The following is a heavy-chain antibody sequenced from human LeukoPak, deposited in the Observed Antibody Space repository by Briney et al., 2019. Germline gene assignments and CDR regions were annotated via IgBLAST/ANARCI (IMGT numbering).Heavy chain of an antibody. CDR1: GFTFSSYG. V-gene: IGHV3-30*18. D-gene: IGHD3-9*01. CDR3: AKSDGAYYDILTGYRIDY. CDR2: ISYDGSNK. J-gene: IGHJ4*02. Sequence: PGGSLRLSCAASGFTFSSYGMHWVPQAPGKGLEWVAVISYDGSNKYYADSVKGRFTISRDNSKNTLYLQMNSLRAEDTAVYYCAKSDGAYYDILTGYRIDYWGQGTLVTVSS.